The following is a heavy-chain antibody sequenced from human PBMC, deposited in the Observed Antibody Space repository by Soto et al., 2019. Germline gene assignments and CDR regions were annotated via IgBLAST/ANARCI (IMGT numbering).Heavy chain of an antibody. J-gene: IGHJ6*02. Sequence: GASVKVSCKDSGYTFTSYGISWVRQAPGQGLEWMGWISAYNGNTNYAQKLQGRVTMTTDTSTSTAYMELRSLRSDDTAVYYCARLADYVWGSYRPFDYYYGMDVWGQGTTVTVSS. V-gene: IGHV1-18*01. CDR3: ARLADYVWGSYRPFDYYYGMDV. D-gene: IGHD3-16*02. CDR1: GYTFTSYG. CDR2: ISAYNGNT.